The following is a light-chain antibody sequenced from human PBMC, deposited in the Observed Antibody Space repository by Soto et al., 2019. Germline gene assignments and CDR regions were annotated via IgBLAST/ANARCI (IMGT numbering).Light chain of an antibody. J-gene: IGKJ1*01. CDR3: QQYYSTPLT. CDR1: QSVLSRSNTKNY. Sequence: DIVMTQSPDSLAVSLGERTTIDCKSSQSVLSRSNTKNYLAWYQQKPGLPPQLLIYWASTRESGVPDLFSGSGSGTDFTLTISSLQAEDVAAYYCQQYYSTPLTFGQGTKVEIK. CDR2: WAS. V-gene: IGKV4-1*01.